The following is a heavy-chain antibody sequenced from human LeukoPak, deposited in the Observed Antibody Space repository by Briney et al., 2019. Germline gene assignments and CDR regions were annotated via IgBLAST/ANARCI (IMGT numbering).Heavy chain of an antibody. CDR2: IIPIFGTA. D-gene: IGHD1-7*01. V-gene: IGHV1-69*13. Sequence: ASVKVSCKASGGTFISYAISWVRQAPGQGLEWMGGIIPIFGTANYAQKFQGRVTITADESTSTAYMELSSLRSEDTAVYYCARDAAPTYNWNFVFRWFDPWGQGALVTVSS. CDR1: GGTFISYA. J-gene: IGHJ5*02. CDR3: ARDAAPTYNWNFVFRWFDP.